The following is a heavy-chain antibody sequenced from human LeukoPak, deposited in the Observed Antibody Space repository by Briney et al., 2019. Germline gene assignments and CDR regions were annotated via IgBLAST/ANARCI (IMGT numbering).Heavy chain of an antibody. D-gene: IGHD6-13*01. CDR1: GNTFTNHP. Sequence: ASVKVSCRASGNTFTNHPINWVRQAPGQGLEWMGWTNTNAGNPTYVQGFTGRFVFSLDTSVSTAYLQINGLKAEDTAVYYCATFMAAAGPGPGYFDYWGQGTLVTVSS. CDR2: TNTNAGNP. V-gene: IGHV7-4-1*02. CDR3: ATFMAAAGPGPGYFDY. J-gene: IGHJ4*02.